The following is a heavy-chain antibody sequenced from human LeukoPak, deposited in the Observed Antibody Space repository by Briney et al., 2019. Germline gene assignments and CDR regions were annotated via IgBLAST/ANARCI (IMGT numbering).Heavy chain of an antibody. CDR1: GFTFSRNG. CDR3: AKARRAASYDY. Sequence: GGSLRLSCAASGFTFSRNGMTWVRQAPGKGLEWVSDISGSGGSIYYADSVKGRFTISRDNSKNTLYLQMNSLRAEDTAVYYCAKARRAASYDYWGQGTLVTVSS. CDR2: ISGSGGSI. V-gene: IGHV3-23*01. J-gene: IGHJ4*02. D-gene: IGHD3-10*01.